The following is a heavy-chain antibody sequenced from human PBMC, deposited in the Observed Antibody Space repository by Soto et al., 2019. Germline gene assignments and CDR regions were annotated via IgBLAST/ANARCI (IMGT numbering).Heavy chain of an antibody. D-gene: IGHD6-6*01. CDR2: IYYTGST. CDR3: AREFSNSPEGFDP. CDR1: GGSVNSDNFN. J-gene: IGHJ5*02. Sequence: SETLSLTCTVSGGSVNSDNFNWRWIRQPPGRGLEWIGYIYYTGSTKYNPSLKSRVTISIDTSRNQFSLKLSSVTAADTAVYYCAREFSNSPEGFDPWGQGSLVTVSS. V-gene: IGHV4-61*01.